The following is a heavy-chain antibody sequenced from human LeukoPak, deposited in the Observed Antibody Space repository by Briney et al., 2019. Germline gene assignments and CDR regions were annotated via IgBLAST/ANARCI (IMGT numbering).Heavy chain of an antibody. CDR1: GYSISSGYY. CDR3: ARVTGYMIEDYFDY. V-gene: IGHV4-61*02. D-gene: IGHD3-22*01. Sequence: SETLSLTCTVSGYSISSGYYWGWIRQPAGKGLEWIGRIYTSGGTNYKPSLKSRVTISVETSKNQFSLKLRSVTAADTAVYYCARVTGYMIEDYFDYWGQGTLVTVSS. CDR2: IYTSGGT. J-gene: IGHJ4*02.